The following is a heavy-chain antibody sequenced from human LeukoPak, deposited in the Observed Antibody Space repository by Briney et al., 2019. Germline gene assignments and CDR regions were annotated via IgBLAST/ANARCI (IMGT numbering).Heavy chain of an antibody. Sequence: PGGSLRLSCAASGFTFSNAWMSWVRQAPGKGLEWVSGINWNGGSTGYADSVKGRFTISRDNAKNSLYLQMNSLRAEDTALYYCATSSGSYYYFDYWGQGTLVTVSS. CDR1: GFTFSNAW. J-gene: IGHJ4*02. D-gene: IGHD1-26*01. CDR3: ATSSGSYYYFDY. V-gene: IGHV3-20*04. CDR2: INWNGGST.